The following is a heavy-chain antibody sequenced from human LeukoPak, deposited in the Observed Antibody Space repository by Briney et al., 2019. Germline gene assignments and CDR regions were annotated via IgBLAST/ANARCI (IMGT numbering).Heavy chain of an antibody. Sequence: RASVKVSCKASGGTFSSYAISWVRQAPGQGLEWMGWMNPNSGNTGYAPKFQGRVTMTRNTSITTAYMELSSLRSEDTAVYYCARLSSHYGDYKVDPWGQGTLVTVSS. CDR3: ARLSSHYGDYKVDP. CDR1: GGTFSSYA. V-gene: IGHV1-8*02. CDR2: MNPNSGNT. D-gene: IGHD4-17*01. J-gene: IGHJ5*02.